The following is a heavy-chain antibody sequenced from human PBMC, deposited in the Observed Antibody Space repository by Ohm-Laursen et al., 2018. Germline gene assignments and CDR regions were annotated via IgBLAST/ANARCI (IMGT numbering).Heavy chain of an antibody. CDR3: ARKWRAAAGIGWFDP. D-gene: IGHD6-13*01. J-gene: IGHJ5*02. CDR2: IEQDGSEK. Sequence: SLRLSCAASGFTFSTYWMNWIRQAPGKGLEWVANIEQDGSEKNYVESVKGRFTISRDNAKNSLYLQMNSLRAEDTAVYYCARKWRAAAGIGWFDPWGQGTLVTVSS. CDR1: GFTFSTYW. V-gene: IGHV3-7*03.